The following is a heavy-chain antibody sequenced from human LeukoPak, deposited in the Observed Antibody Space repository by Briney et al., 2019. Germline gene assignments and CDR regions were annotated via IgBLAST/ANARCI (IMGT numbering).Heavy chain of an antibody. CDR1: GYTFTSYG. CDR2: ISPYNANT. CDR3: ARKPPNLVFDY. V-gene: IGHV1-18*04. Sequence: ASVKVSCKASGYTFTSYGLSWVRQAPGQGLEWMGWISPYNANTHYAQKVQGRVTMTTDTSTSTAYMELRSLRSDDTAVYYCARKPPNLVFDYWGQGTLVTVSS. J-gene: IGHJ4*02. D-gene: IGHD4/OR15-4a*01.